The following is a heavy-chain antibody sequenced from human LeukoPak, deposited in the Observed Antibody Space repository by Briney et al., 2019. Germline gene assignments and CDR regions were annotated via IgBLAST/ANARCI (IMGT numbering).Heavy chain of an antibody. J-gene: IGHJ3*02. Sequence: SETLSLTCTVSGGSISSSIYYWGWIRQPPGKGLEWIGNIFYSGSTYYNLSLRSRVTISVDTSKNQFSLKLNSVTAADTAVYYCARRQDRSGYYIFDIWGQGTMVTVSS. CDR2: IFYSGST. V-gene: IGHV4-39*01. CDR1: GGSISSSIYY. CDR3: ARRQDRSGYYIFDI. D-gene: IGHD6-19*01.